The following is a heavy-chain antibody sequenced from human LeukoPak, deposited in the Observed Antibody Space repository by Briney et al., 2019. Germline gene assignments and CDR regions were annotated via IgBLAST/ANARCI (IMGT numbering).Heavy chain of an antibody. J-gene: IGHJ6*02. CDR3: AKDLFSGAVATPYFYYYYGMDV. CDR2: ISGDGGST. V-gene: IGHV3-43*02. Sequence: GGSLRLSCAASGFTFDDYAMHWVRHAPGKGLEWVSLISGDGGSTYFADSVKGRFTISRDNSKNSLYLQMNSLRTEDTALYYCAKDLFSGAVATPYFYYYYGMDVWGQGTTVTVSS. D-gene: IGHD6-19*01. CDR1: GFTFDDYA.